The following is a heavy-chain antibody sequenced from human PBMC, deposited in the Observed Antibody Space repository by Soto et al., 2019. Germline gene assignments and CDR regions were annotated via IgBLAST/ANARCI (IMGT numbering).Heavy chain of an antibody. Sequence: SETLSLTCAVYGGSFSGYYWSWIRQPPGKGLEWIGSINESGSTNYNPSLESRVTISLDTSKTELSLKLSSVTAADTAEYYCAGYGGEPYWYFDLWGLGTLVTVSS. V-gene: IGHV4-34*01. CDR1: GGSFSGYY. D-gene: IGHD2-21*01. CDR3: AGYGGEPYWYFDL. CDR2: INESGST. J-gene: IGHJ2*01.